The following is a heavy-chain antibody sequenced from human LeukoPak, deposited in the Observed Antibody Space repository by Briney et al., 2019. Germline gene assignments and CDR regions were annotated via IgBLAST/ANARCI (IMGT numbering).Heavy chain of an antibody. J-gene: IGHJ4*02. CDR3: GIRDTSDYYVF. D-gene: IGHD3-22*01. CDR1: GFTFRTYA. Sequence: AGGSLRLSCTGSGFTFRTYAFSWVRQAPGKGLEWVSATGSNGVTYYADSVKGRFIISRDNSKNALYLQMNGLRADDTAVYYCGIRDTSDYYVFWGQGTLVTVSS. V-gene: IGHV3-23*01. CDR2: TGSNGVT.